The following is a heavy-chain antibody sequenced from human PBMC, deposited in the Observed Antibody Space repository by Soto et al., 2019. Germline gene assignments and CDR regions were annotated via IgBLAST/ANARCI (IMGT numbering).Heavy chain of an antibody. J-gene: IGHJ4*02. CDR1: GGSISSYY. V-gene: IGHV4-59*01. CDR3: ARESYYGSVSYFDY. Sequence: SETLSLTCTVSGGSISSYYWSWIRQPPGKGLKWIGYIYYSGSTNYNPSLKSRVTISVDTSKNQFSLKLSSVTAADTAVYHCARESYYGSVSYFDYWGQGTLVTVSS. CDR2: IYYSGST. D-gene: IGHD3-10*01.